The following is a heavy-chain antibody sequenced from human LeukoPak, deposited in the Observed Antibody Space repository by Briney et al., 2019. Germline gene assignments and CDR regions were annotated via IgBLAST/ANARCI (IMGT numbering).Heavy chain of an antibody. CDR2: IYHDGSK. J-gene: IGHJ4*02. Sequence: GGSLRLSCVASGFTVSSNYMSWVRQAPAKSLEWVSVIYHDGSKYYADSVKGRFTISRDNAKNSLYLQMNSLRDEDTAVYYCAREPTLYYYDSSGYYPYWGQGTLVTVSS. CDR1: GFTVSSNY. V-gene: IGHV3-66*01. CDR3: AREPTLYYYDSSGYYPY. D-gene: IGHD3-22*01.